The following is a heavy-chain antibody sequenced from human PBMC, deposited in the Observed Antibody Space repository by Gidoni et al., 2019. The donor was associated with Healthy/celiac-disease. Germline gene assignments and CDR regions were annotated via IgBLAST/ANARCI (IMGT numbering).Heavy chain of an antibody. D-gene: IGHD5-12*01. J-gene: IGHJ5*02. CDR2: INHSGST. CDR1: GGSFRGYY. CDR3: ARGRLRGWFDP. Sequence: QVQLQQWGAGLLKPSETLSLTCAVYGGSFRGYYWSWIRQPPGKGLEWIGEINHSGSTNYNPSLKSRVTISVDTSKNQFSLKLSSVTAADTAVYYCARGRLRGWFDPWGQGTLVTVSS. V-gene: IGHV4-34*01.